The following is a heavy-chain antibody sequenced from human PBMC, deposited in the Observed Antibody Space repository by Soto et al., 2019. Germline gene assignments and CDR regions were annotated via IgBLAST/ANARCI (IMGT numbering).Heavy chain of an antibody. Sequence: QVQLVQSGAEVKKPGASVKVSCKASGYTFTSYAMHWVRQAPGQRLEWMGWINAGNGNTKYSQKFQGRVTITRDTSASTAYMEASSLRSEDTAVYYCARAGGRVAVAGGYFDYWGQGTLVTVSS. CDR1: GYTFTSYA. CDR2: INAGNGNT. CDR3: ARAGGRVAVAGGYFDY. J-gene: IGHJ4*02. D-gene: IGHD6-19*01. V-gene: IGHV1-3*01.